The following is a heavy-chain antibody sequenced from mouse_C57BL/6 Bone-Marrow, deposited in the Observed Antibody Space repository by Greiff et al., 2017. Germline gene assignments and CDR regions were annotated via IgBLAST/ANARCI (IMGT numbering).Heavy chain of an antibody. V-gene: IGHV1-85*01. J-gene: IGHJ3*01. Sequence: VLLVESGPELVKPGASVKLSCKASGYTFTSYDINWVKQRPGQGLEWIGWIYPRDGSTKYNEKFKGKATLTVDTSSSTAYMELHSLTSEDSAVYFCARGGAYYSNYWFAYWGQGTLVTVSA. CDR3: ARGGAYYSNYWFAY. CDR1: GYTFTSYD. CDR2: IYPRDGST. D-gene: IGHD2-5*01.